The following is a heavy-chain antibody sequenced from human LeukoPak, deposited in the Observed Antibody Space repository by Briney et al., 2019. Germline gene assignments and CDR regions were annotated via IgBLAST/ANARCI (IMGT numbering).Heavy chain of an antibody. CDR2: IYTSGST. CDR1: GGSISSGSYY. V-gene: IGHV4-61*02. Sequence: PSETLSLTCTVSGGSISSGSYYWSWIRQPAGKGLEWIGRIYTSGSTNYNPSLKSRVTISVDTSKNQFSLKLSSVTAVDTAVYYCARAFSIRGVRSFDYWGQGTLVTVSS. J-gene: IGHJ4*02. D-gene: IGHD3-10*01. CDR3: ARAFSIRGVRSFDY.